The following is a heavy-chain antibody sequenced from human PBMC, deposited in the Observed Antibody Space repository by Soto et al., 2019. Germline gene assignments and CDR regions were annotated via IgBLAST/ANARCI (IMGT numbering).Heavy chain of an antibody. Sequence: QLQLQESGPGLVKPSETLSLTCTVSAGSISSSTYYWGWIRQPPGKGLEWIGTIYYSGSTYYNPSLKSRVTISVDTSKNQFSLKLSSVTAADTAVYYCARRHNWSDGPFDYWGQGTLVTVSS. J-gene: IGHJ4*02. D-gene: IGHD1-20*01. CDR3: ARRHNWSDGPFDY. CDR1: AGSISSSTYY. CDR2: IYYSGST. V-gene: IGHV4-39*01.